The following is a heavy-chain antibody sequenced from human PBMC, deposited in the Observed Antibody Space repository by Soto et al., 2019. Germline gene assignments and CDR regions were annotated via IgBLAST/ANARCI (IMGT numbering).Heavy chain of an antibody. CDR1: GFTFSGYA. J-gene: IGHJ4*02. Sequence: GGSLRLSCAASGFTFSGYAMSWVRQAPGKGLEWASAMTGSGDATYYPDSVKGRFTISRDNSKNTLYLQMHSLRAEDTAIYYCAKDFCTNGVCYFDYWGQGTLVTVSS. V-gene: IGHV3-23*01. CDR3: AKDFCTNGVCYFDY. D-gene: IGHD2-8*01. CDR2: MTGSGDAT.